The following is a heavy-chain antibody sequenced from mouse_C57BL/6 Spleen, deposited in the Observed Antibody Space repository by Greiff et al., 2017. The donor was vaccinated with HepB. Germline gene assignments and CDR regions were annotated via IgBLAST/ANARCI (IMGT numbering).Heavy chain of an antibody. Sequence: QVQLKESGAELVRPGTSVKVSCKASGYAFTNYLIEWVKQRPGQGLEWIGVINPGSGGTNYNEKFKGKATLTADKSSSTAYMQLSSLTSEDSAVYFCARSEDGYSWFAYWGQGTLVTVSA. D-gene: IGHD2-3*01. J-gene: IGHJ3*01. CDR1: GYAFTNYL. CDR2: INPGSGGT. V-gene: IGHV1-54*01. CDR3: ARSEDGYSWFAY.